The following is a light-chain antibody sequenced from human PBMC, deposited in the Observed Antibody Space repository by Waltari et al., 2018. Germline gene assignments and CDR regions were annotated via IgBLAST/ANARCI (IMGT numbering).Light chain of an antibody. CDR3: QQYNSWPRT. Sequence: EFIMTQSPATLSVSPGERATLSYRASQPVGSNLAWYQQQPGQAPRLLIYGASVRALGIPARFSGSGSGTEFTLTISSVQSEDFAVYYCQQYNSWPRTFAQGTKVEI. V-gene: IGKV3-15*01. J-gene: IGKJ1*01. CDR2: GAS. CDR1: QPVGSN.